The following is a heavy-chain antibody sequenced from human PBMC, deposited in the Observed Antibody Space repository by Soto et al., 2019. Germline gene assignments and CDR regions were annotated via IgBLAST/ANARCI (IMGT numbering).Heavy chain of an antibody. J-gene: IGHJ4*02. V-gene: IGHV4-59*01. Sequence: SETLSLTCTVSGGSISSYYWSWIRQPPGKGLEWIGYIYYSGSTNYNPSLKSRVTISVDTSKNQFSLKLSSVTAADTAVYYCARGGGIGGATTVDYGGQGTLVTVSS. CDR3: ARGGGIGGATTVDY. D-gene: IGHD1-26*01. CDR2: IYYSGST. CDR1: GGSISSYY.